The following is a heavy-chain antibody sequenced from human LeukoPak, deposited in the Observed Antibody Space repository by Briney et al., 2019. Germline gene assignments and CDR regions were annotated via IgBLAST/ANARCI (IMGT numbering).Heavy chain of an antibody. CDR1: GASISSYY. CDR2: IYYSGST. V-gene: IGHV4-59*01. J-gene: IGHJ4*02. CDR3: ICIAAAGLDY. D-gene: IGHD6-13*01. Sequence: PSETLSLTCTVSGASISSYYWSWIRQPPGKGLEWIGYIYYSGSTNYNPSLKSRVTISVDTSKNQFSLKLSSVTAADTAVYYCICIAAAGLDYWGQGTLVTVSS.